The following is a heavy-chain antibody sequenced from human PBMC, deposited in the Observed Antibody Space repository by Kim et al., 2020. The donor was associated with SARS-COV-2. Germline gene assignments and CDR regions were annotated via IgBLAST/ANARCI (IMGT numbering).Heavy chain of an antibody. Sequence: YNPSLKSRVTISVDTSKNQFSLKLSSVTAADTAVYYCARDARILYYGMDVWGQGTTVTVSS. CDR3: ARDARILYYGMDV. V-gene: IGHV4-39*07. J-gene: IGHJ6*02.